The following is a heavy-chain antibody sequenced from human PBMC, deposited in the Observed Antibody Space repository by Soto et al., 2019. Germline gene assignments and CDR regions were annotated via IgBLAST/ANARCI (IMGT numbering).Heavy chain of an antibody. CDR1: GGSISTSDYF. V-gene: IGHV4-30-4*01. CDR3: ARGSDVLARVATFFNS. D-gene: IGHD3-10*01. Sequence: QVPLQESGPGLVKPLQTLSLTCTVSGGSISTSDYFWSWIRQSPGKGLECIGYSSSSGNTYSNPSRKRRATLSVDTSTNQFSLRLTSVTVEDTAVYYCARGSDVLARVATFFNSGGQGTLVTVAP. J-gene: IGHJ4*02. CDR2: SSSSGNT.